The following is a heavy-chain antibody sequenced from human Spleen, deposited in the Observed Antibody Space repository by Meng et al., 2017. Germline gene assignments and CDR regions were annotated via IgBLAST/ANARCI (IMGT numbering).Heavy chain of an antibody. CDR1: GYTFPDYW. CDR2: INPKSGDT. V-gene: IGHV1-2*06. J-gene: IGHJ4*01. Sequence: ASVKVSCKASGYTFPDYWLHWVRRAPGQGLEWMGRINPKSGDTHYAQRFQGRVTVTGDTSISTAYMELSGLRSDDTAMYYCARDEDISAAGKLFGDYWGQGNLVNGAS. D-gene: IGHD6-13*01. CDR3: ARDEDISAAGKLFGDY.